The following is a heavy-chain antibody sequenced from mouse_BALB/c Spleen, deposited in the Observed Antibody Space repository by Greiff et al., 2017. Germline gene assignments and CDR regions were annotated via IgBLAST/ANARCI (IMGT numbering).Heavy chain of an antibody. CDR3: ARGRSYFDY. CDR2: IDTSDSYT. CDR1: GYTFTDYW. J-gene: IGHJ2*01. Sequence: QVQLQQPGAELVMPGASVKMSCKASGYTFTDYWMHWVKQRPGQGLEWIGAIDTSDSYTSYNQKFKGKATLTVDESSSTAYMQLSSLTSEDSAVYYCARGRSYFDYWGQGTTLTVSS. V-gene: IGHV1-69*01.